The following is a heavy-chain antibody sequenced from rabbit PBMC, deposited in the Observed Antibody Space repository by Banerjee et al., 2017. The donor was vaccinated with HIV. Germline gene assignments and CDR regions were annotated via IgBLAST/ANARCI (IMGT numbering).Heavy chain of an antibody. CDR1: GFSLSSYW. CDR2: IYAGKGST. J-gene: IGHJ4*01. CDR3: ARSTSGYDIGDL. V-gene: IGHV1S7*01. D-gene: IGHD1-1*01. Sequence: QSLEETGGGLVQPGGSLTLSCKASGFSLSSYWMTWVRQAPGKGLEWIGIIYAGKGSTDYASWVNGRFTISSDNAQNTVDLQMNSLTAADTATYFCARSTSGYDIGDLWGPGTLVTVS.